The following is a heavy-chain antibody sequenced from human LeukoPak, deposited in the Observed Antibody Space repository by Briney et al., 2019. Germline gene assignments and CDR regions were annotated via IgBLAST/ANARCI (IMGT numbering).Heavy chain of an antibody. CDR1: GYTFTGYY. V-gene: IGHV1-2*02. CDR2: INPNSGGT. Sequence: GASVKVSCKASGYTFTGYYMHWVRQAPGQGLEWMGWINPNSGGTNYAQKFQGRATMTRDTSISTAYMELSRLRSDDTAVYYCAREDYGDSYYFDYWGQGTLVTVSS. CDR3: AREDYGDSYYFDY. D-gene: IGHD4-17*01. J-gene: IGHJ4*02.